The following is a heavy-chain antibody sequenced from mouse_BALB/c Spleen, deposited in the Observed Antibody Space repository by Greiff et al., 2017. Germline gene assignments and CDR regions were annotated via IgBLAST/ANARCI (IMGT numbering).Heavy chain of an antibody. V-gene: IGHV1-52*01. J-gene: IGHJ4*01. CDR3: ARWGFITTATGYAMDY. CDR2: IDPYDSET. CDR1: GYTFTSYW. Sequence: QVQLKQPGAELVRPGASVKLSCKASGYTFTSYWMNWVKQRPEQGLEWIGRIDPYDSETHYNQKFKDKAILTVDKSSSTAYMQLSSLTSEDSAVYYCARWGFITTATGYAMDYWGQGTSVTVSS. D-gene: IGHD1-2*01.